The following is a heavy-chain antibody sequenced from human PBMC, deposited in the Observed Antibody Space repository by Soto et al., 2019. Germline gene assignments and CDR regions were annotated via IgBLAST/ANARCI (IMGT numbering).Heavy chain of an antibody. V-gene: IGHV4-34*01. D-gene: IGHD3-9*01. CDR2: INHSGNT. J-gene: IGHJ6*03. CDR3: ASQGLPYFDWSPTPLYYMDV. CDR1: GGSVGGDY. Sequence: GARSLTWAVNGGSVGGDYWGWSGRPPGKGLEWIGEINHSGNTNYNPSLKSRVTISVDKSKNQFSLKLSSVTAADTAVYYCASQGLPYFDWSPTPLYYMDVWGKGTTVS.